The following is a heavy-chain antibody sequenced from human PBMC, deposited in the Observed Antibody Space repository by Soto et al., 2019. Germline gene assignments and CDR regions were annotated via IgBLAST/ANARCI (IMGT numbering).Heavy chain of an antibody. CDR1: GFTFRSYA. CDR2: ITGSGVTT. V-gene: IGHV3-23*01. D-gene: IGHD3-22*01. CDR3: AKDLLHTYSYDSSGFFDY. Sequence: GGSLRLSCAAAGFTFRSYAMNWVRQAPGKGLEWVSRITGSGVTTYYANSVKGRFTISRDNSNNTLSLQMNSLRAEDTAVYYCAKDLLHTYSYDSSGFFDYWGQGTLVTVSS. J-gene: IGHJ4*02.